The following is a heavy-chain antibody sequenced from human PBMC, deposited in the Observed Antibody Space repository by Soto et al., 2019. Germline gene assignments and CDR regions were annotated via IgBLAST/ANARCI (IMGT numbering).Heavy chain of an antibody. Sequence: ASVKVSCKASGYTFTSYGISWVQQAPGQGLEWMGWISAYNGNTNYAQKLQGRVTMTTDTSTSTAYMELRSLRSDDTAVYYCARATSSSSSVYYYYYGMDVWGQGTTVTVSS. D-gene: IGHD6-13*01. CDR3: ARATSSSSSVYYYYYGMDV. CDR2: ISAYNGNT. J-gene: IGHJ6*02. V-gene: IGHV1-18*01. CDR1: GYTFTSYG.